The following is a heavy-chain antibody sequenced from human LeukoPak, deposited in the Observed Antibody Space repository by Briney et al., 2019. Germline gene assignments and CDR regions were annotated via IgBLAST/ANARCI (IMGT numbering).Heavy chain of an antibody. CDR2: IYYSGNT. CDR1: GGSISSYY. D-gene: IGHD2-8*01. V-gene: IGHV4-59*03. J-gene: IGHJ4*02. CDR3: VRNVDY. Sequence: SETLSLTCTVSGGSISSYYWSWIRQPPGKGLEWIGYIYYSGNTNYNPSLKSRVTISVDTSKNQFSLKLSSVTAADTAVYYRVRNVDYWGQGTLVTVSS.